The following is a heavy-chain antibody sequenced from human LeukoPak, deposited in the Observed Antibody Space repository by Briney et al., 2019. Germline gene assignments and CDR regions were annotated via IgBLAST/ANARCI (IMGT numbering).Heavy chain of an antibody. CDR2: INHSGST. V-gene: IGHV4-34*01. CDR3: AREWGLFYDSSGYYYDY. D-gene: IGHD3-22*01. Sequence: SETLSLTCAVYGGSFSGYYWSWIRQPPGKGLEWIGEINHSGSTNYNPSLKSRVTISVDTSKSQFPLKLSSVTAADTAVYYCAREWGLFYDSSGYYYDYWGQGTLVTVSS. J-gene: IGHJ4*02. CDR1: GGSFSGYY.